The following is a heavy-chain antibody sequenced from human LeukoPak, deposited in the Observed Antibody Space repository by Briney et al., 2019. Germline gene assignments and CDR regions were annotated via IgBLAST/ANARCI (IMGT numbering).Heavy chain of an antibody. CDR2: ISYDGSNK. Sequence: GGSLRLSCAASGFTFSSYAMHWVRQAPGKGLEWVAVISYDGSNKYYADSVKGRFTISRDNSKNTLYLQMNSLRAEDTAVYYCARVEVGATTYFDYWGQGTLVTVSS. CDR3: ARVEVGATTYFDY. J-gene: IGHJ4*02. CDR1: GFTFSSYA. V-gene: IGHV3-30-3*01. D-gene: IGHD1-26*01.